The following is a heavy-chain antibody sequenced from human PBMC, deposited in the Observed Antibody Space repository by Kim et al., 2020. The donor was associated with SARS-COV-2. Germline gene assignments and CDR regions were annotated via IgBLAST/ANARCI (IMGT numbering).Heavy chain of an antibody. D-gene: IGHD3-9*01. CDR1: GGTFSSYA. J-gene: IGHJ3*02. CDR3: ARTYYDILTGYSHDAFDI. V-gene: IGHV1-69*04. CDR2: IIPILGIA. Sequence: SVKVSCKASGGTFSSYAISWVRQAPGQGLEWMGRIIPILGIANYAQKFQGRVTITADKSTSTAYMELSSLRSEDTAMYYCARTYYDILTGYSHDAFDIWGQGTMVTVSS.